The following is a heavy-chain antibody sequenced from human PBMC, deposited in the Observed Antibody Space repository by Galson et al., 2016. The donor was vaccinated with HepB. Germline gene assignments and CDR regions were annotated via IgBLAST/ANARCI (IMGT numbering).Heavy chain of an antibody. Sequence: SLRLSCAASGFTFNTYGMHWVRQAPGKGLEWLAVIWFDGNNKYYADSVKGRFTISRDNSKNTASLQMNSLRAEDTAVYYCAAPGGTAPRPWSPPKTWGQGTLVTVSS. CDR1: GFTFNTYG. D-gene: IGHD6-6*01. V-gene: IGHV3-33*01. CDR3: AAPGGTAPRPWSPPKT. J-gene: IGHJ5*02. CDR2: IWFDGNNK.